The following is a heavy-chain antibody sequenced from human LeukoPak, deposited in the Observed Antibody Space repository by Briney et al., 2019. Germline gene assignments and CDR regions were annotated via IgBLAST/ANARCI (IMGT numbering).Heavy chain of an antibody. V-gene: IGHV3-53*01. J-gene: IGHJ4*02. CDR1: GFTVSSNY. CDR2: IYSGGST. D-gene: IGHD3-22*01. Sequence: GGSLRLSCAASGFTVSSNYMSWVRQAPGKGLEWVSVIYSGGSTYYADSVKGRFTISRDNSKNTLYLQMNSLRAEGTAVYYCATLPPLEVVTCWGQGTLVTVSS. CDR3: ATLPPLEVVTC.